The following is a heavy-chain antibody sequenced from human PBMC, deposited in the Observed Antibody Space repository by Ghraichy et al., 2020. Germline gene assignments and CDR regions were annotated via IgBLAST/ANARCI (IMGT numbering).Heavy chain of an antibody. CDR2: MNPNSGNT. CDR3: ARGESNDYVWGSYPAGGY. D-gene: IGHD3-16*02. V-gene: IGHV1-8*01. Sequence: ASVKVSCKASGYTFTSYDINWVRQATGQGLEWMGWMNPNSGNTGYAQKFQGRVTMTRNTSISTAYMELSSLRSEDTAVYYCARGESNDYVWGSYPAGGYWGQGTLVTVSS. CDR1: GYTFTSYD. J-gene: IGHJ4*02.